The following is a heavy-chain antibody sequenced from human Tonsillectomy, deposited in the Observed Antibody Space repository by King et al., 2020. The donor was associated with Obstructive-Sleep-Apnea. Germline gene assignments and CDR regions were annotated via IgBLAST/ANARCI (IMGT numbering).Heavy chain of an antibody. CDR3: ARDTLYCSGGSCYEGGWFDP. V-gene: IGHV3-48*04. CDR1: GFTFSSYS. J-gene: IGHJ5*02. D-gene: IGHD2-15*01. Sequence: VQLVESGGGLVQPGGSLRLSCTASGFTFSSYSINWVRQAPGKGLEWVSYISSTSSIIYYADSVKGRFTISRDSAKNSLYLQLNSLRAEDTAVYYCARDTLYCSGGSCYEGGWFDPWAREPWSPSPQ. CDR2: ISSTSSII.